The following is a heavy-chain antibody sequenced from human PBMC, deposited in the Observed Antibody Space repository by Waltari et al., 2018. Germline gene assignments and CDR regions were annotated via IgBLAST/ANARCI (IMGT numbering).Heavy chain of an antibody. D-gene: IGHD6-19*01. CDR1: GGTFSSYA. CDR2: IIPIFGTA. V-gene: IGHV1-69*08. Sequence: QVQLVQSGAEVKKPGSSVKVSCKASGGTFSSYAISWVRQAPGQGLEWMGRIIPIFGTANYAQKFQGRVTSTADKSTSTAYMELSSLRSEDTAVYYCARDLGSSGWYRSGEYFQHWGQGTLVTVSS. CDR3: ARDLGSSGWYRSGEYFQH. J-gene: IGHJ1*01.